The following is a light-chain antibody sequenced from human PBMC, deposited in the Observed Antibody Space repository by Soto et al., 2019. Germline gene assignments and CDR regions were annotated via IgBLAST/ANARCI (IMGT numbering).Light chain of an antibody. V-gene: IGKV3-15*01. CDR1: QSVSSN. J-gene: IGKJ2*01. Sequence: EIVMTQSTATLSVSQGERATLSCRASQSVSSNLAWYQQKPGQATRLLIYGASTRATGIPARFSGSGSGTEFTLTISSLQSEDFAVYYCQQYNNWPPYTFGQGTKLEIK. CDR2: GAS. CDR3: QQYNNWPPYT.